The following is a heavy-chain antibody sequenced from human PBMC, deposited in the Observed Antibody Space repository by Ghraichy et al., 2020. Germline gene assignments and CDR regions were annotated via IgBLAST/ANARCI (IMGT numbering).Heavy chain of an antibody. CDR3: AKSYTGGIYYYYGMDV. CDR2: ISYDGSNK. V-gene: IGHV3-30*18. J-gene: IGHJ6*02. Sequence: GSLNISCAASGFTFSSYGMHWVRQTPGKGLEWVAVISYDGSNKYYADFVKGRFTISRDNSKNTLYLPMNSLRAEETAVYYCAKSYTGGIYYYYGMDVWGQGTTVTVSS. CDR1: GFTFSSYG. D-gene: IGHD7-27*01.